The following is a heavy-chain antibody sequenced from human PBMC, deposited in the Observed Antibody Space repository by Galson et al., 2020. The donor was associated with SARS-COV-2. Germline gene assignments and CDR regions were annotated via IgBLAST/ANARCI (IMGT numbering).Heavy chain of an antibody. J-gene: IGHJ3*02. CDR1: GFPFSSHA. CDR3: AKDSGEHETYAGQTDDFDI. D-gene: IGHD2-2*01. Sequence: YCAASGFPFSSHAMTWVHQAPRKGLEWVSAINAGAGTTLYAASVKGRFTISSDNSKNTLYLQMNSLRADDTPVYCCAKDSGEHETYAGQTDDFDIWGQGTMVTVSS. CDR2: INAGAGTT. V-gene: IGHV3-23*01.